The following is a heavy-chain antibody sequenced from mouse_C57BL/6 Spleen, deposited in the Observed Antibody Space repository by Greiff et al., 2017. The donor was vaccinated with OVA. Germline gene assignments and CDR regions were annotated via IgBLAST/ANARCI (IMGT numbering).Heavy chain of an antibody. V-gene: IGHV5-16*01. D-gene: IGHD4-1*01. Sequence: EVHLVESEGGLVQPGSSMKLSCTASGFTFSDYYMAWVRQVPEKGLEWVANINYDGSSTYYLDSLKSRFIISRDNAKNILYLQMSSLKSEDTATYYCARDQGTGSTAWFAYWGQGTLVTVSA. CDR3: ARDQGTGSTAWFAY. J-gene: IGHJ3*01. CDR2: INYDGSST. CDR1: GFTFSDYY.